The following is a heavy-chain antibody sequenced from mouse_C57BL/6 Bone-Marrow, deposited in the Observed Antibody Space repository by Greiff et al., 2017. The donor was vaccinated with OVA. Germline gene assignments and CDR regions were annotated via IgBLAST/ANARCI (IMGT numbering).Heavy chain of an antibody. CDR3: ARIYWYFDV. Sequence: EVQGVESGGGLVKPGGSLKLSCAASGFTFSDYGMHWVRQAPEKGLEWVADISSGSSTIYYADTVKGRFTITRDNAKNTLFLQMTSLRSEDTAMYYCARIYWYFDVWGTGTTVTVSS. CDR2: ISSGSSTI. J-gene: IGHJ1*03. CDR1: GFTFSDYG. V-gene: IGHV5-17*01.